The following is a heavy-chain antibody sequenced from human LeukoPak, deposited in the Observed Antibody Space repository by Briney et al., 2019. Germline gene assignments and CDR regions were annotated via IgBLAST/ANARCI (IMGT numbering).Heavy chain of an antibody. Sequence: GGSLRLSCAASGFTFSSYEMNWVRQAPGKGLEWVSYISSSGSTIYYADSVKGRFTISRDNAKNSLYLQMNSLRAEDTAVYYCASQVGEAPAGFDYWGQGTLVTVPS. V-gene: IGHV3-48*03. CDR3: ASQVGEAPAGFDY. CDR2: ISSSGSTI. J-gene: IGHJ4*02. CDR1: GFTFSSYE. D-gene: IGHD6-13*01.